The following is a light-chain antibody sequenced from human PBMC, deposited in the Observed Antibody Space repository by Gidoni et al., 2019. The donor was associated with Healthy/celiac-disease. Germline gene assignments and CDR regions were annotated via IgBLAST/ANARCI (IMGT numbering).Light chain of an antibody. Sequence: EIVLTQSPGTLSLSPGERATLSCRASQSVSSSYLAWYQKKPGQAPRLLIYGASSRATGIPDRFSGSGSGTDFTLTISRLEPEDFAVYYCQQYGSSPRVTFXQXTRLXIK. V-gene: IGKV3-20*01. CDR2: GAS. J-gene: IGKJ5*01. CDR1: QSVSSSY. CDR3: QQYGSSPRVT.